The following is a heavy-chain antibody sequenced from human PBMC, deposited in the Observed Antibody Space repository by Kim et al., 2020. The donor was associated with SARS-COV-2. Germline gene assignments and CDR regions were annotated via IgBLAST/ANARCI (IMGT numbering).Heavy chain of an antibody. CDR1: GGSISSSSYY. V-gene: IGHV4-39*01. D-gene: IGHD2-2*02. Sequence: SETLSLTCTVSGGSISSSSYYWGWIRQPPGKGLEWIGGIYYSGSTYYNPSLKSRVTISVDTSKNQFSLKLSSVTAADTAVYYCAGLYCSSTSCYKNNWFDPWGQGTLVTVSS. CDR3: AGLYCSSTSCYKNNWFDP. J-gene: IGHJ5*02. CDR2: IYYSGST.